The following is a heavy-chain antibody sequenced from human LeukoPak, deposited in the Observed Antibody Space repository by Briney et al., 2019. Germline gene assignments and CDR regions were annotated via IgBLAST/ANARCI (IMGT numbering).Heavy chain of an antibody. V-gene: IGHV4-34*01. CDR2: INHSGST. Sequence: SETLSLTCAVYGGSFSGYYWSWIRQPPGKGLEWIGEINHSGSTNYNPSLESRVTISVDTSKNQFSLKLSSMTAADTAVYYCARVLGTWGWRRFDYWGQGTLVTVSS. D-gene: IGHD1-14*01. J-gene: IGHJ4*02. CDR3: ARVLGTWGWRRFDY. CDR1: GGSFSGYY.